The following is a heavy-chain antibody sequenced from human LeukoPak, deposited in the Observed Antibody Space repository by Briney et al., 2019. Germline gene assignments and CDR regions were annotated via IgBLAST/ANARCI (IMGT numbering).Heavy chain of an antibody. CDR2: IYYSGST. V-gene: IGHV4-39*01. CDR3: ARRYCSGGSCYSDNWFDP. CDR1: GGSISSSSYY. D-gene: IGHD2-15*01. J-gene: IGHJ5*02. Sequence: TSETLSLTCTVSGGSISSSSYYWGWIRQPPEKGLEWIGSIYYSGSTYYNPSLKSRVTISVDTSKNQFSLKLSSVTAADTAVYYCARRYCSGGSCYSDNWFDPWGQGTLVTVSS.